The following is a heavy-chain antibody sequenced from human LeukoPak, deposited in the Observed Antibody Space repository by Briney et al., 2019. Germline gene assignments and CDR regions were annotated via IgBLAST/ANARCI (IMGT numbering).Heavy chain of an antibody. J-gene: IGHJ1*01. CDR3: ARAFCGGDCSFQH. D-gene: IGHD2-21*02. Sequence: PGGSLRLSCAASGFTVSSNYMSWVRQAPGKGLEWVSFIYSGGSTYYADSVKGRFTISRDSSKNTVYLQMNSLRAEDTAVYYCARAFCGGDCSFQHWGQGTLVTVSS. CDR2: IYSGGST. V-gene: IGHV3-66*01. CDR1: GFTVSSNY.